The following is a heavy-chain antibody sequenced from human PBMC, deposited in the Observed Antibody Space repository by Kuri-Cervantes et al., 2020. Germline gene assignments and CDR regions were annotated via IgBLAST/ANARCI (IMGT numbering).Heavy chain of an antibody. D-gene: IGHD3-16*01. J-gene: IGHJ4*02. CDR3: AGSRSGLF. V-gene: IGHV3-48*03. Sequence: GESLKISCAASGFTFSSYEMNWVRQAPGMGLEWVSVVTSRGTTVSYADSVKGRFTISRDNAKNSLYLQMNSLRADDTAVYFCAGSRSGLFWGQGTLVTRLL. CDR1: GFTFSSYE. CDR2: VTSRGTTV.